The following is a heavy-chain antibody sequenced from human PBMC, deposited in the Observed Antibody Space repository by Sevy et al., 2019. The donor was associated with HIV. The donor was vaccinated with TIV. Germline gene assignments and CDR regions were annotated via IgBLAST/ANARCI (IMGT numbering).Heavy chain of an antibody. CDR1: GFTFSSYW. CDR3: ARWRAVAGSPHAFDI. V-gene: IGHV3-74*01. Sequence: GESLKISCAASGFTFSSYWMHWVRQAPGKGLMWVSRINGDGSSTSYADSVKGRFTISRDNAKNTLYLQMNSLRAEDTAVYYCARWRAVAGSPHAFDIWGQRTMVTVSS. J-gene: IGHJ3*02. D-gene: IGHD6-19*01. CDR2: INGDGSST.